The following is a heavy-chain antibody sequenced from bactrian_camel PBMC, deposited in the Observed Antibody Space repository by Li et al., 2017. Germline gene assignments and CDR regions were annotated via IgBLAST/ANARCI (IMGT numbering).Heavy chain of an antibody. CDR3: ATAV. J-gene: IGHJ4*01. CDR1: GLPLSRYW. CDR2: INSGGGST. Sequence: VESGGGLVPPGGSLKLSCVASGLPLSRYWMYWIRQAPGKGLEWVSAINSGGGSTLYADSVKGRFTISRDNAKSTLYLQMNSLKTEDTAVYYCATAVWGQGTQVTVS. V-gene: IGHV3S25*01.